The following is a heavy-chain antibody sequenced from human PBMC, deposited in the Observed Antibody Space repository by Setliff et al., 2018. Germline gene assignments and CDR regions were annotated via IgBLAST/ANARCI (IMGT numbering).Heavy chain of an antibody. V-gene: IGHV3-33*06. CDR1: GFNFSSYG. CDR2: IWFDGSNH. CDR3: AKESGAHYFYYYMDV. D-gene: IGHD2-15*01. Sequence: GGSLRLSCAASGFNFSSYGMHWVRQAPGKGLEWVAAIWFDGSNHYYVDSVKGRFIISRDNSKNTLYLQMNSLRAEDTAVYFCAKESGAHYFYYYMDVWGKGTTVTVSS. J-gene: IGHJ6*03.